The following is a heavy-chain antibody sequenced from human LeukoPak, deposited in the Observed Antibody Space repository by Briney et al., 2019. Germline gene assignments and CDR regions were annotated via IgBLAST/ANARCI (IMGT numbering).Heavy chain of an antibody. J-gene: IGHJ5*02. CDR3: ARGLSGHWFDP. Sequence: PSETLSLTCAVSGGAFSAYYWSWSWIRQPPGKGLEWIGEINHSGSTNYNPSLKSRVTISVDTSKNQFSLKLSSVTAADRAVYYCARGLSGHWFDPWGQGTLVTVSS. CDR1: GGAFSAYY. D-gene: IGHD1-14*01. CDR2: INHSGST. V-gene: IGHV4-34*01.